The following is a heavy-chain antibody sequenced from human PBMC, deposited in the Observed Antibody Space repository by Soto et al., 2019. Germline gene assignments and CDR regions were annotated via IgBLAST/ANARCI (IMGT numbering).Heavy chain of an antibody. V-gene: IGHV4-59*01. CDR3: ARVRRDGYNQLYYFDY. CDR1: GGSISSYY. CDR2: IYYSGST. Sequence: QVQLQESGPGLVKPSETLSLTCTVSGGSISSYYWSWIRQPPGKGLEWIGYIYYSGSTNYNPSLKSRVTISVDPSKNQFSLKLSSVTAADTAVYYCARVRRDGYNQLYYFDYWGQGTLVTVSS. J-gene: IGHJ4*02. D-gene: IGHD5-12*01.